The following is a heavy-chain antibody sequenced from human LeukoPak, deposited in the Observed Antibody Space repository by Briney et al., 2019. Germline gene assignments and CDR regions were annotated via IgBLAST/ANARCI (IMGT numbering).Heavy chain of an antibody. CDR1: GFTFSSYG. CDR2: IRYDRSNK. CDR3: AKDSYSSGWYYGYFQH. Sequence: GGSLRLSCAASGFTFSSYGMHWVRQAPGKGLEWVAFIRYDRSNKYYADSVKGRFTISRDNSKNTLYLQMNSLRAEDTAVYYCAKDSYSSGWYYGYFQHWGQGTLVTVSS. D-gene: IGHD6-19*01. V-gene: IGHV3-30*02. J-gene: IGHJ1*01.